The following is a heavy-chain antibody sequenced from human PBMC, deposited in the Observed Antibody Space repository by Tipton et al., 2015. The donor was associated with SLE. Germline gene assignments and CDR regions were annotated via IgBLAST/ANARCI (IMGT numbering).Heavy chain of an antibody. CDR3: NIAAAGYAFDI. V-gene: IGHV4-59*11. D-gene: IGHD6-13*01. J-gene: IGHJ3*02. CDR1: GGSISSHY. Sequence: TLSLTCTVSGGSISSHYWSWIRQPPGKGLEWIGYIYYSGSTYYNPSLKSRVTISVDTSKNQFSLKLSSVTAADTAVYYCNIAAAGYAFDIWGQGTMVTVSS. CDR2: IYYSGST.